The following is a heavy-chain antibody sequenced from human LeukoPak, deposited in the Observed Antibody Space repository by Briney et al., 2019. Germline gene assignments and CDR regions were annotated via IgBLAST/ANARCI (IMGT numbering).Heavy chain of an antibody. D-gene: IGHD2-8*01. V-gene: IGHV1-46*01. CDR2: INPSGGST. CDR1: GYTFTSYA. CDR3: ARVKSDCTNGVCFYYYYYMDV. J-gene: IGHJ6*03. Sequence: ASVKVSCKASGYTFTSYAMNWVRQAPGQGLEWMGIINPSGGSTSYAQKSQGRVTMTRDMSTSTVYMELSSLRSEDTAVYYCARVKSDCTNGVCFYYYYYMDVWGKGTTVTVSS.